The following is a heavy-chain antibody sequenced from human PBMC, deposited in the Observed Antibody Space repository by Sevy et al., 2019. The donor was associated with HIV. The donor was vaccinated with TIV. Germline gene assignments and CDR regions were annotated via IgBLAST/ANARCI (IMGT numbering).Heavy chain of an antibody. CDR1: GFTFRKYS. V-gene: IGHV3-23*01. D-gene: IGHD2-8*01. CDR3: AREGCTKPHDY. CDR2: LSFGCGEI. Sequence: GGSLRLSCAASGFTFRKYSMSWVRQPPGKGLEWVSTLSFGCGEINYADSVKGRFTISRDNSKRSVYLQMNNLRPEDTAVYYCAREGCTKPHDYWGQGTLVTVSS. J-gene: IGHJ4*02.